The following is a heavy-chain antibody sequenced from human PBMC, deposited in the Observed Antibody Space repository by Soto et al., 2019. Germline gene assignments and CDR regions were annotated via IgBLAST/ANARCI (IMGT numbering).Heavy chain of an antibody. CDR1: GFTFSGYS. CDR2: INTNGVNT. CDR3: ARGRVEDSSGWATYFDY. Sequence: EVQLVESGGCLVQPGGSLRLSCAASGFTFSGYSMFWVRQAPGKGLEYVSAINTNGVNTFYAKSVKGRFTISRDNSKNTMYLQMGSLRAEDMAVYYCARGRVEDSSGWATYFDYWGQGTLVTVSS. J-gene: IGHJ4*02. V-gene: IGHV3-64*01. D-gene: IGHD6-19*01.